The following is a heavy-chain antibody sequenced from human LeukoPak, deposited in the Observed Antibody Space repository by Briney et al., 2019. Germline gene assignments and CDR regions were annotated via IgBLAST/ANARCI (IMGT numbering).Heavy chain of an antibody. D-gene: IGHD6-6*01. CDR3: ARATRGQLATRYYFDY. CDR2: PIFGTA. Sequence: PIFGTANYAQKFQGRVTITRSTSISTAYMELSSLRSEDTAVYYCARATRGQLATRYYFDYWGQGTLVTVSS. V-gene: IGHV1-69*05. J-gene: IGHJ4*02.